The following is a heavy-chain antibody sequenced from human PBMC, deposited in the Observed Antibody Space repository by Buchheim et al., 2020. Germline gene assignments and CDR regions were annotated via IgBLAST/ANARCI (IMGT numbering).Heavy chain of an antibody. Sequence: QVLLQESGPGLLKPSKTLSLTCTVSGDSLRGYYWNWIRQPPGKGLEWIGYISYGGTTQYNPTLKSRVSITLDTPKDQFYLKMNTVTAADTAKYFCARGGQTAAAVDNWFDPWGQG. CDR1: GDSLRGYY. D-gene: IGHD1-14*01. J-gene: IGHJ5*02. CDR2: ISYGGTT. CDR3: ARGGQTAAAVDNWFDP. V-gene: IGHV4-59*01.